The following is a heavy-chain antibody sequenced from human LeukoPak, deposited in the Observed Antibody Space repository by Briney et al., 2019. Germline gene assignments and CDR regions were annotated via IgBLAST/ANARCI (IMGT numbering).Heavy chain of an antibody. CDR1: GLSRSASRMA. D-gene: IGHD3-3*01. V-gene: IGHV2-5*02. Sequence: ESGPTLLKPTQTLTLTCTFSGLSRSASRMAVAWFRQPPGKALEWLAINYWDDDKHYTPSLKNSLTITKDTSKNQVVLTMTHVDPVDTATYFCAHRRPPLEGDWFDYWGQGILVTVSS. J-gene: IGHJ5*01. CDR2: NYWDDDK. CDR3: AHRRPPLEGDWFDY.